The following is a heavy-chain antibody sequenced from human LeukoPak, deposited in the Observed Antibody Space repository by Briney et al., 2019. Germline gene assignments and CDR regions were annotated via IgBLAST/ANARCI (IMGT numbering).Heavy chain of an antibody. Sequence: ASVKVSYKASGYTFTTYNINWVRQAPGQGLEWMGWISGYNGNTNYAQKLQGRVTMTTDTSTSTAYMELRSLKSDDTAVYYCASPKNYYDSSGYLVTDAFDIWGQGTMVTVSS. CDR1: GYTFTTYN. V-gene: IGHV1-18*01. CDR3: ASPKNYYDSSGYLVTDAFDI. D-gene: IGHD3-22*01. CDR2: ISGYNGNT. J-gene: IGHJ3*02.